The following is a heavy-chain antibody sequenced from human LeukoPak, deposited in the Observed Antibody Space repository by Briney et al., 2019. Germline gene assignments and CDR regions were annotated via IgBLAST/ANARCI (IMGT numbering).Heavy chain of an antibody. CDR1: GFTFSSYA. J-gene: IGHJ4*02. CDR3: ARAYNWNDVDY. Sequence: HPGGSLRLSCATSGFTFSSYAMHWVRQAPGKGLEWVAVIWYDGSNKYYADSVKGRFTISRDNSKNTLYLQVNSLRAEDTAMYFCARAYNWNDVDYWGQGTLVTVSS. D-gene: IGHD1-20*01. CDR2: IWYDGSNK. V-gene: IGHV3-33*01.